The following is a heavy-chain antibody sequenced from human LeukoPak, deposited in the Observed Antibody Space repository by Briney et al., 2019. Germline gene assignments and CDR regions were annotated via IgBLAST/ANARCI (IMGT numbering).Heavy chain of an antibody. CDR2: VYYGSST. Sequence: AGGSLRLSCAASGFTFSSYGMSWVRQPPGKGLEWIASVYYGSSTYYNASLKSRVTISLNTSKNQFSLKLSSVTAADTAVYFCARDRSGNRWYPDGFDMWGQGTVVTVSS. V-gene: IGHV4-39*07. CDR3: ARDRSGNRWYPDGFDM. CDR1: GFTFSSYG. D-gene: IGHD1-26*01. J-gene: IGHJ3*02.